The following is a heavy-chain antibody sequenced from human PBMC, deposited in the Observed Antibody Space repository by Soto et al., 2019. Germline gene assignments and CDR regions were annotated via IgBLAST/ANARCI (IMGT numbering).Heavy chain of an antibody. CDR1: GFTFSSYA. D-gene: IGHD3-10*01. V-gene: IGHV3-23*01. CDR2: ISGSGGST. J-gene: IGHJ6*02. CDR3: AKALGRGVIAAYYYYYYGMDV. Sequence: GGSLRLSCAASGFTFSSYAMSWVRQAPGKGLEWVSAISGSGGSTYYADSVKGRFTISRDNSKNTLYLQMNSLRAEDTAVYYCAKALGRGVIAAYYYYYYGMDVWGQGTTVTVSS.